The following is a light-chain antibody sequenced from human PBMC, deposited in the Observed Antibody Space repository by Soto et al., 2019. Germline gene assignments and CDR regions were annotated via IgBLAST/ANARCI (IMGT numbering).Light chain of an antibody. CDR2: DAS. CDR3: QQYGSSPLT. Sequence: EIVMTQSPATLSVSPGERATLSCRASQTVGSNSAWYQQKPGQAPRLLIYDASSRATGIPDRFGGTGSGTDFTLTISRLEPEDFAVYFCQQYGSSPLTFGGGTKVDIK. J-gene: IGKJ4*01. CDR1: QTVGSN. V-gene: IGKV3-20*01.